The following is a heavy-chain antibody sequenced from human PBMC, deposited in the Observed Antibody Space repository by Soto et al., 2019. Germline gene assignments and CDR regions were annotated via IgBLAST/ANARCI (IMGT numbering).Heavy chain of an antibody. CDR2: ISPLFGTP. Sequence: QVQLVQSGAEVKKPGSSVKVSCTASGGIFSTYAISWLRQAPGQGLEWVGGISPLFGTPNYAQRFQGRVTITADESTSTGYMELSRLRSEDTAVYYCARDRDDYGSGNYYNRIDFWGQGTLVTVSS. D-gene: IGHD3-10*01. CDR1: GGIFSTYA. J-gene: IGHJ4*02. V-gene: IGHV1-69*01. CDR3: ARDRDDYGSGNYYNRIDF.